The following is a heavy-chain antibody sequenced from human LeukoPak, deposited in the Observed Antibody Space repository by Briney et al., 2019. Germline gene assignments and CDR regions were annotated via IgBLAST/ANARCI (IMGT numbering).Heavy chain of an antibody. CDR2: ISSSTSYI. D-gene: IGHD6-13*01. CDR1: GFTFSSYS. Sequence: GGSLRLSCAASGFTFSSYSMNWIRQAPGKGLEWVSSISSSTSYIYYADSVKGRFTISKDNAKNSLYLQMNSLRAEDTAVYYCASLAAAGTRSFDYWGQGTLVTVSS. CDR3: ASLAAAGTRSFDY. J-gene: IGHJ4*02. V-gene: IGHV3-21*01.